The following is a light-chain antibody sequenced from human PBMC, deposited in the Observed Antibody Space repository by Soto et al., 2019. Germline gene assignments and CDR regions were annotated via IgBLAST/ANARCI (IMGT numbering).Light chain of an antibody. CDR2: DAY. V-gene: IGKV3-11*01. Sequence: EVVLTQSPVPLSLSPGERATLSCRASQSFRGLLAWYQQKPGQAPRLLIYDAYNRATGIPPRFSGSGSGTDFTLTISSLEPEDSAVYYCQQRHMWPITFGLGTRLEIK. J-gene: IGKJ5*01. CDR1: QSFRGL. CDR3: QQRHMWPIT.